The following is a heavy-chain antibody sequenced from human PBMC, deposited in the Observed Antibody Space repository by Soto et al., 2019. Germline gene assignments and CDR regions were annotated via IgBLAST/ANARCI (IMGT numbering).Heavy chain of an antibody. CDR1: GGSISSSSYY. CDR2: IYYSGST. Sequence: SETLSLTGTVSGGSISSSSYYWGWIRQPPGKGLEWIGSIYYSGSTYYNPSLKSRVTISVDTSKNQFSLKLSSVTAADTAVYYCARGIAAEGVYYYYYYGMDVWGQGTTVTVSS. V-gene: IGHV4-39*01. J-gene: IGHJ6*02. D-gene: IGHD6-13*01. CDR3: ARGIAAEGVYYYYYYGMDV.